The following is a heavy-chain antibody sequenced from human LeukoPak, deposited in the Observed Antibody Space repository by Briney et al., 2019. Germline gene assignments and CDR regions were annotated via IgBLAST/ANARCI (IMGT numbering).Heavy chain of an antibody. CDR3: ARCPADGGTIRNWFDP. V-gene: IGHV1-2*06. CDR1: GYTFTGYY. D-gene: IGHD2-15*01. Sequence: ASVKVSCKASGYTFTGYYMHWVRQAPGQGLEWMGRINPNSGGTNYAQKFQGRVTMTRDTSISTAYMELSRLRSDDTAVYYCARCPADGGTIRNWFDPWGQGTLVTVSS. CDR2: INPNSGGT. J-gene: IGHJ5*02.